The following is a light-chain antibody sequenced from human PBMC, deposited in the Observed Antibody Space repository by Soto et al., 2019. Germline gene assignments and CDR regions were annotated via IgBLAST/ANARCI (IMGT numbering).Light chain of an antibody. CDR1: QFVSSR. CDR3: QQYDQWPIT. Sequence: DIVVTPSPATLAASPGERVPLSCRASQFVSSRLAWYQQKPGQAPRLLIYGASARALGIPDRFSGSGSGTEFSFTVTSLQSEDFAVYYCQQYDQWPITFGQGTRLEIK. V-gene: IGKV3-15*01. J-gene: IGKJ5*01. CDR2: GAS.